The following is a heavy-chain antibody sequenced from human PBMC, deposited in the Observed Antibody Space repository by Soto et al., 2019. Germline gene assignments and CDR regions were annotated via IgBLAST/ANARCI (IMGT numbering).Heavy chain of an antibody. J-gene: IGHJ3*02. Sequence: QVTLKESGPVLWKPTENLTLTCTVSGFSLSTDRLGVSWIRQPPGKALEWLAHISSSDGKSYSTSLKSRLTISKDISKSQFVLTMTHMDHVDTGTYYCEQIREGGISVGFDIWGQGTMVTVSS. V-gene: IGHV2-26*01. CDR2: ISSSDGK. D-gene: IGHD3-10*01. CDR3: EQIREGGISVGFDI. CDR1: GFSLSTDRLG.